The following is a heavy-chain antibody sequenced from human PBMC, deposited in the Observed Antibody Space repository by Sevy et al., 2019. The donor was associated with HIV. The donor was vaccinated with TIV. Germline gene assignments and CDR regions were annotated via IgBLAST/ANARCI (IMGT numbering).Heavy chain of an antibody. V-gene: IGHV3-23*01. D-gene: IGHD6-6*01. J-gene: IGHJ2*01. CDR1: GFTLSTYA. CDR3: ARGLLARPRGDYWYFDL. Sequence: GESLKISCTASGFTLSTYAMSWVRQAPGKGLEWVSGISGSASTTYYGGAAYYADSVKGRFTITKDNAKNTLYLEMNSLRDEDSAVFHCARGLLARPRGDYWYFDLWGRGTLVTVSS. CDR2: ISGSASTTYYGGAA.